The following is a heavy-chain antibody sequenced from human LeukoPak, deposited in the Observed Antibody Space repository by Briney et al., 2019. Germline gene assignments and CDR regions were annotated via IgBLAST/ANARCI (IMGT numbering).Heavy chain of an antibody. CDR1: GFTFSSYG. V-gene: IGHV3-30*03. D-gene: IGHD3-3*01. Sequence: GRSLRLSCAASGFTFSSYGMHWVRQAPGKGLERVAVISYDGSNKYYADSVKGRFTISRDNSKNTLYLQMNSLRAEDTAVYYCARYDFWSGHNVDVWGKGTTVTVSS. CDR3: ARYDFWSGHNVDV. J-gene: IGHJ6*04. CDR2: ISYDGSNK.